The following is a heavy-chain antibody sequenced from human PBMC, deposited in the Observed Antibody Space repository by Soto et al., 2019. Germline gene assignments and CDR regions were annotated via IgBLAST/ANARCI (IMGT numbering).Heavy chain of an antibody. V-gene: IGHV1-2*04. CDR2: INPNSGGT. Sequence: VASVKVSCKASGYTFTGYYMHWVRQAPGQGLEWMGWINPNSGGTNYAQKFQGWVTMTRDASISTAYMELSRLRSDDTAVYYCARGRIAARPYNWFDPWGQGTLVTVSS. D-gene: IGHD6-6*01. J-gene: IGHJ5*02. CDR1: GYTFTGYY. CDR3: ARGRIAARPYNWFDP.